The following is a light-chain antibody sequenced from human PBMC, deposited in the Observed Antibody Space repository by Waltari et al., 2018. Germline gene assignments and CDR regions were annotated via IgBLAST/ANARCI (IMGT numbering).Light chain of an antibody. V-gene: IGLV2-14*01. CDR2: QVS. J-gene: IGLJ3*02. Sequence: QSALTQPASVSGPPGQSITISCTGTSSDVGGSNYVSWYQHPPGKAPKLLIYQVSNRPSGVSNRFSGSKSGNTASLTISGLQAEDEADYYCSSYTSSSTWVFGGGTKLTVL. CDR3: SSYTSSSTWV. CDR1: SSDVGGSNY.